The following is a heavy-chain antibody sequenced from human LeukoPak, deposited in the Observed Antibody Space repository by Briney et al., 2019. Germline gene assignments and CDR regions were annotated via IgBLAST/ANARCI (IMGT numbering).Heavy chain of an antibody. D-gene: IGHD6-25*01. V-gene: IGHV4-59*08. Sequence: PSETLSLTCTVSGGSISSYYWSWIRKPPGKGLEWIGYIYYSGTTNYNPSLKSRVTMSVDTSKNQFSLNLNSVTAADTAVYYCARHGRSGLFDYWGQGTLVTVSS. CDR3: ARHGRSGLFDY. CDR1: GGSISSYY. CDR2: IYYSGTT. J-gene: IGHJ4*02.